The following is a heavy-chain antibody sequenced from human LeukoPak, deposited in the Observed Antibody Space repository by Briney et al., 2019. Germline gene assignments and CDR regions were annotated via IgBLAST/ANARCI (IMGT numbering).Heavy chain of an antibody. CDR2: ISYDGSNK. D-gene: IGHD3-22*01. CDR3: ARGSTPHDSSGYYQNYYYYGMDV. Sequence: QPGGSLRLSCAASGFTFSSYGMHWVRQAPGKGLEWVAVISYDGSNKHYADSVKGRFTISRDNSKNTLYLQMNSLRAEDTAVYYCARGSTPHDSSGYYQNYYYYGMDVWGQGTTVTVSS. V-gene: IGHV3-30*19. J-gene: IGHJ6*02. CDR1: GFTFSSYG.